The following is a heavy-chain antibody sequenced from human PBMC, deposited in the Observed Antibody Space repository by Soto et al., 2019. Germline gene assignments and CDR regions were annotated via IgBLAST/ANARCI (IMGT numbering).Heavy chain of an antibody. CDR3: ARARGPYDYVWGSYRWDYFDL. D-gene: IGHD3-16*02. V-gene: IGHV3-33*01. J-gene: IGHJ2*01. CDR1: GFTFSSYG. Sequence: GGSLRLSCAASGFTFSSYGMHWVRQAPGKGLEWVAVIWYDGSNKYYADSVKGRFTIPRDNSKNTLYLQMNSLRAEDTAVYYCARARGPYDYVWGSYRWDYFDLWGRGTLVTVSS. CDR2: IWYDGSNK.